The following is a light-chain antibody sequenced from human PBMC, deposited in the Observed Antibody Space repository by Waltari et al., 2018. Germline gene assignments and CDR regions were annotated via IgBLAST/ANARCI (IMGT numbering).Light chain of an antibody. J-gene: IGKJ2*01. V-gene: IGKV1-39*01. CDR2: AAS. CDR3: QQSYSTPPT. CDR1: QSISNY. Sequence: DIQMTQSPSSLSASVGDRVTITCRASQSISNYLNWYQQKPGKAPKLLIYAASSLQSGVPSRFSGSGSGTAFTLTISSLQPEDFATYYCQQSYSTPPTFGQGTKLEIK.